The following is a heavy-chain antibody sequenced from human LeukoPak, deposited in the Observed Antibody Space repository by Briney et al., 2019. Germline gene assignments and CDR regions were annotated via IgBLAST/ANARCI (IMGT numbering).Heavy chain of an antibody. J-gene: IGHJ5*02. CDR1: GGTFSSYA. Sequence: SVKVSCKASGGTFSSYAISWVRQAPGQGLEWMGRIIPILGIANYAQKFQGRVTITADKSTSTAYMELSSLRSEDTAVYYCAILSGSYDWFDPWGQGTLVTVSS. CDR3: AILSGSYDWFDP. D-gene: IGHD1-26*01. V-gene: IGHV1-69*04. CDR2: IIPILGIA.